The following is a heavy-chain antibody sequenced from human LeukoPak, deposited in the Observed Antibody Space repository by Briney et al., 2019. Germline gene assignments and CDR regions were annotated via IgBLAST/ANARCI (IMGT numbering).Heavy chain of an antibody. J-gene: IGHJ5*02. Sequence: GGSLRLSCAASGFTFGSYSMNWVRQAPGKGLEWVSSVSSSSSYIYYADSVKGRFTISRDSAKNSLYLQMNSLRAEDTAVYYCARDHSSSGWYNWFDPWGQGTLVTVSS. CDR3: ARDHSSSGWYNWFDP. V-gene: IGHV3-21*01. D-gene: IGHD6-19*01. CDR2: VSSSSSYI. CDR1: GFTFGSYS.